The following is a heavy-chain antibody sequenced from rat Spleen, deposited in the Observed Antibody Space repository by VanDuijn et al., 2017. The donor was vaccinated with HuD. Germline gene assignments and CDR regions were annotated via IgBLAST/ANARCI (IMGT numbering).Heavy chain of an antibody. D-gene: IGHD1-10*01. CDR1: GYSITSSYR. CDR2: INRAGNT. V-gene: IGHV3-3*01. CDR3: ARRRGQVYNNYFDY. J-gene: IGHJ2*01. Sequence: EVQLQESGPGLVKPSQSLSLTCSVTGYSITSSYRWNWIRKFPGNKLEWMGYINRAGNTNYNPSLKSRISITRDTSKNQFFLQLNSVTTEDTATYYCARRRGQVYNNYFDYWGQGVMVTVSS.